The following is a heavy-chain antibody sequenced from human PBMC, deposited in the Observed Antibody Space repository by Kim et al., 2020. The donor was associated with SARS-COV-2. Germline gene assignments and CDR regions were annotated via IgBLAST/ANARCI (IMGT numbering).Heavy chain of an antibody. Sequence: KGRFTISRDKSKNTLYLQMNSLRAEDTAVYYCARAHGEWFFTAGRISCFDSWGQGTLVTVSS. D-gene: IGHD3-3*01. J-gene: IGHJ5*01. CDR3: ARAHGEWFFTAGRISCFDS. V-gene: IGHV3-23*01.